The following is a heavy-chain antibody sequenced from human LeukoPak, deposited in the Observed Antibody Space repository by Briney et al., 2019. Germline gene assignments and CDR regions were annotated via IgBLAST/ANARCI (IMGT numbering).Heavy chain of an antibody. V-gene: IGHV4-59*01. CDR1: GGSISSYY. D-gene: IGHD2-15*01. Sequence: SETLSLTGTVSGGSISSYYWSWIRQPPGKGLEWIGYIYYSGSTNYNPSLKSRVTISVDTSKNQFSLKVSSVTAADTAVYYCARGGGYCSGGGCYHFDYWGQGTLVTVSS. CDR2: IYYSGST. J-gene: IGHJ4*02. CDR3: ARGGGYCSGGGCYHFDY.